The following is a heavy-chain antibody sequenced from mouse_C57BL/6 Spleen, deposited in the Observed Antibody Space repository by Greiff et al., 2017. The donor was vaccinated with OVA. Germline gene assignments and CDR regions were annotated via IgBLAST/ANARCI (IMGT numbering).Heavy chain of an antibody. CDR3: GYDYGYWYFDV. V-gene: IGHV5-17*01. CDR1: GFTFSDYG. CDR2: ISSGSSTI. D-gene: IGHD2-4*01. J-gene: IGHJ1*03. Sequence: EVKLVESGGGLVKPGGSLKLSCAASGFTFSDYGMHWVRQAPEKGLEWVAYISSGSSTIYYADTVKGRFTISRDNAKNTLFLHMTSLRSEDTAMYYGGYDYGYWYFDVWGTGTTVTVSS.